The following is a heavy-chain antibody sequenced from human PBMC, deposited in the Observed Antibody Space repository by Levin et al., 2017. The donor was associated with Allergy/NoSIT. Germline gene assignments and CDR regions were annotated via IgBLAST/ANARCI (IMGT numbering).Heavy chain of an antibody. CDR3: ASFFSSGWNLTWHYYYGMDV. V-gene: IGHV3-48*01. CDR2: ISSSSSTI. CDR1: GFTFSSYS. Sequence: GGSLRLSCAASGFTFSSYSMNWVRQAPGKGLEWVSYISSSSSTIYYADSVKGRFTISRDNAKNSLYLQMNSLRAEDTAVYYCASFFSSGWNLTWHYYYGMDVWGQGTTVTVSS. J-gene: IGHJ6*02. D-gene: IGHD6-19*01.